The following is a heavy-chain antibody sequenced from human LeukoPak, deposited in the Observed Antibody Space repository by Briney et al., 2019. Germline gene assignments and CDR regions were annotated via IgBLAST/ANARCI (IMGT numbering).Heavy chain of an antibody. D-gene: IGHD3-3*01. J-gene: IGHJ5*02. CDR2: IYTSGST. Sequence: SETLSLTCTVSGGSISSGSYYWSWIRQPAGKGLEWIGRIYTSGSTNYNPSLKSRVTMSVDTSKNQFSLKLSSVTAADTAVYYCARATTILGFDPWGQGTLVTVSS. CDR1: GGSISSGSYY. CDR3: ARATTILGFDP. V-gene: IGHV4-61*02.